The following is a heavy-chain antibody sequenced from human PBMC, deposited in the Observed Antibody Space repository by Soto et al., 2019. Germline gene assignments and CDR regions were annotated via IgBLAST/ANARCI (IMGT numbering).Heavy chain of an antibody. CDR1: GFTFSSYG. CDR3: AKAPPWLRLEGGVAFDI. D-gene: IGHD5-12*01. Sequence: PVGSLRLSCAASGFTFSSYGMHWVRQAPGKGLEWVAVISYDGSNKYYADSVKGRFTISRDNSKNTLYLQMNSLRAEDTAVYYCAKAPPWLRLEGGVAFDIWVQGTMVTVS. J-gene: IGHJ3*02. V-gene: IGHV3-30*18. CDR2: ISYDGSNK.